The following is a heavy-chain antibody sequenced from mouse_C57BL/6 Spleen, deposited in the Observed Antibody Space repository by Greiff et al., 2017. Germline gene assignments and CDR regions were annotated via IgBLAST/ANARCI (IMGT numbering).Heavy chain of an antibody. CDR3: ARRLTGYWYFDV. J-gene: IGHJ1*03. V-gene: IGHV5-9*01. CDR2: ISGGGGNT. Sequence: EVKLEESGGGLVKPGGSLKLSCAASGFTFSSYTMSWVRQTPEKRLEWVATISGGGGNTYYPDSVKGRFTISRDNAKNTLYLQMSSLRSEDTALYYCARRLTGYWYFDVWGTGTTVTVSS. D-gene: IGHD4-1*01. CDR1: GFTFSSYT.